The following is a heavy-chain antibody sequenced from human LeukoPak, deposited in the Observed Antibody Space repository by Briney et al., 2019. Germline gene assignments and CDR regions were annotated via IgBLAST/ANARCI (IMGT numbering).Heavy chain of an antibody. CDR1: GGSISSYY. J-gene: IGHJ2*01. V-gene: IGHV4-4*09. Sequence: SETLSLTCTVSGGSISSYYWSWIRQPPGKGLEWIGYIYTSGSTNYNPSLKSRVNISVDTSKNQFSLKLSSVTAADTAVYYWARTYSVSYWYFDLWGRGTLVTVSS. CDR3: ARTYSVSYWYFDL. D-gene: IGHD6-13*01. CDR2: IYTSGST.